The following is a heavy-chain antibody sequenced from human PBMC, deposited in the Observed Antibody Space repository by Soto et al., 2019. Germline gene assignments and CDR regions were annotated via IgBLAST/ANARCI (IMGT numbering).Heavy chain of an antibody. CDR3: AKDSGYSYGYDAFDI. CDR1: GFTFSSYA. Sequence: PGGSLRPSCAASGFTFSSYAMSWVRQAPGKGLKWVSAISGSGVSTYYADSVKGQFTISRDNSKNTLYLQMNSLRAEDTAVYYCAKDSGYSYGYDAFDIWGQGTMVTVSS. CDR2: ISGSGVST. D-gene: IGHD5-18*01. V-gene: IGHV3-23*01. J-gene: IGHJ3*02.